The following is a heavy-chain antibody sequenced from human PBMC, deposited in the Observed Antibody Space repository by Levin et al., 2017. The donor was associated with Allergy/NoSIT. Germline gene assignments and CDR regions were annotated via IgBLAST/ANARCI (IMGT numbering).Heavy chain of an antibody. J-gene: IGHJ4*02. V-gene: IGHV4-61*02. Sequence: SQTLSLTCKVSGGSIRSGSYYWSWIRQPAAKGLEWIGRIYSSGSANYNPSLKSRVTISVDTSKNQFSLKLSSVTAAYTAVYYCARAEVGSEHWGQGTLVTVSS. CDR1: GGSIRSGSYY. CDR2: IYSSGSA. D-gene: IGHD3-10*01. CDR3: ARAEVGSEH.